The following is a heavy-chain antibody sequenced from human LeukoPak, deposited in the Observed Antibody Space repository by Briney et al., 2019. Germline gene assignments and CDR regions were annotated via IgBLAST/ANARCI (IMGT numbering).Heavy chain of an antibody. CDR3: ARTLGYCSA. CDR1: GYTFASNG. Sequence: ASVRVSCTASGYTFASNGNSLVRQGPGQGLGWMGWFSPYNGNTKYAQKFEGRVTMTTDKYTSTAYMELRSLRSDDTAVYYCARTLGYCSAWGQGTLVTVSS. J-gene: IGHJ5*02. D-gene: IGHD2-15*01. V-gene: IGHV1-18*01. CDR2: FSPYNGNT.